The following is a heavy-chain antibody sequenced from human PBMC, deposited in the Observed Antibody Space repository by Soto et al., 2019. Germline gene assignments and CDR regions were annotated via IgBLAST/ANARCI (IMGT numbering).Heavy chain of an antibody. CDR2: IIPLFGRT. J-gene: IGHJ4*02. Sequence: QVHLVQSGAEVKMPGSSVKVSCKVSGGPFSSYTISWGRQVPGQGLEWMGEIIPLFGRTNYVQGFQGRVTISADESTNTAYMQLSSLRSEDTAVYYCVRDSIAAAGFDSWGQGTLVTVS. V-gene: IGHV1-69*12. CDR1: GGPFSSYT. D-gene: IGHD6-13*01. CDR3: VRDSIAAAGFDS.